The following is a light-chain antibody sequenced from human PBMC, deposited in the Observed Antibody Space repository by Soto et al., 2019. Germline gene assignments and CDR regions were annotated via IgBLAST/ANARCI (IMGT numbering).Light chain of an antibody. CDR1: QSVSSSY. J-gene: IGKJ4*01. Sequence: EIVLTQSPGTLSLSPGGRATLSCRASQSVSSSYLAWYQQRPGQAPRLLICGASFRATRIPDRFSGSGSGTAFTLTSSRLEPEDFAVYYGKHYCSPLTFGGGTKVEIK. V-gene: IGKV3-20*01. CDR2: GAS. CDR3: KHYCSPLT.